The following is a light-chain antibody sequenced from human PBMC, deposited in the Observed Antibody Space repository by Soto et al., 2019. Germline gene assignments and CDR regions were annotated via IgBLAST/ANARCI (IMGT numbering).Light chain of an antibody. Sequence: QSALTQPPSASESPGQTVTISCTGTSSDVGGYDYVSWYQQHPGEAPKLIIYEVTKRPSGVPDRFSGSKSGNTASLTVSGLQAEDEADYHCASYAGGKNFYVFGTGTKVTVL. J-gene: IGLJ1*01. CDR2: EVT. CDR1: SSDVGGYDY. V-gene: IGLV2-8*01. CDR3: ASYAGGKNFYV.